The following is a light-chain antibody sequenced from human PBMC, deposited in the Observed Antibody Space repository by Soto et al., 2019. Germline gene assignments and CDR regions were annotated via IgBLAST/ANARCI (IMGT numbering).Light chain of an antibody. CDR1: QSVSNSY. Sequence: EIVLTQSPGTLSLSPGERATLSCRASQSVSNSYLAWYQQKPGQAPRLLLYGASSRATGIPDRFSGSGSGTDFTLTISRLEPEDVAVYYCQQYGSSPPYTFGQGTKLEIK. CDR2: GAS. CDR3: QQYGSSPPYT. V-gene: IGKV3-20*01. J-gene: IGKJ2*01.